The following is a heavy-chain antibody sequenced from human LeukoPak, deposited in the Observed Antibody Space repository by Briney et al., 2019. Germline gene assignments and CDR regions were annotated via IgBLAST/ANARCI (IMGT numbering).Heavy chain of an antibody. Sequence: GGSLRLSCAASGLIFSNYPMSWVRHTPGKGLEWVSGISGSGDTTYIADSVKGRFTISRDNSKNTLYLQMNNLRVEDTAVYYCAKDRGYWGQGAPVTVSS. CDR1: GLIFSNYP. V-gene: IGHV3-23*01. J-gene: IGHJ4*02. CDR2: ISGSGDTT. CDR3: AKDRGY.